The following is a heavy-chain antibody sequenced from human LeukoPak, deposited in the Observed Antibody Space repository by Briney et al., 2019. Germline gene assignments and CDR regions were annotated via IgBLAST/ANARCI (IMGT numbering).Heavy chain of an antibody. J-gene: IGHJ4*02. CDR2: ISAYNGNT. V-gene: IGHV1-18*04. CDR3: ARDWIVGAIMGCFDY. D-gene: IGHD1-26*01. CDR1: GYTFTGYY. Sequence: GASVKVSCKASGYTFTGYYMHWVRQAPGQGLEWMGWISAYNGNTNYAQKLQGRVTMTTDTSTSTAYMELRSLRSDDTAVYYCARDWIVGAIMGCFDYWGQGTLVTVSS.